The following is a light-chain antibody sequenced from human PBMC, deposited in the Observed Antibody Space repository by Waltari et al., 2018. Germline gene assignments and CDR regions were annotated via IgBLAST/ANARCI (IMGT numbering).Light chain of an antibody. V-gene: IGLV1-40*01. Sequence: QSALTQPPSVSGAPGQRVTISCTGSRSNIGVGFQVYWYQHLPGAAPKLVIFDTSNRPSGVPDRFSAAKSGASASLTISGLQAEDEADYYCQSYDAGLSGPWVFGSGTKLTVL. J-gene: IGLJ3*02. CDR2: DTS. CDR1: RSNIGVGFQ. CDR3: QSYDAGLSGPWV.